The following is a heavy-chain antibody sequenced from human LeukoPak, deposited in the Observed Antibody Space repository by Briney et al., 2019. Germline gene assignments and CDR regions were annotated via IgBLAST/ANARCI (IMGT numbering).Heavy chain of an antibody. CDR2: ISGSGGST. CDR3: AKTRTKYCSGGSCPGGYFDY. CDR1: GFAFSSYA. V-gene: IGHV3-23*01. D-gene: IGHD2-15*01. Sequence: GGSLRLSCAASGFAFSSYAMSWVRQAPGKGLEWVSAISGSGGSTYHADSVKGRFTISRDNSKNTLYLQMNSLRAEDTAVYYCAKTRTKYCSGGSCPGGYFDYWGQGTLVTVSS. J-gene: IGHJ4*02.